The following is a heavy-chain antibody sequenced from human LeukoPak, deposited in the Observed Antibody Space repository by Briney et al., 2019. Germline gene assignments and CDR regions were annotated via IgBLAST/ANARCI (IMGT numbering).Heavy chain of an antibody. CDR2: ISYDGSNK. D-gene: IGHD3-10*01. CDR3: AKDRRYYGSGSYYSGAYYYYGMDV. V-gene: IGHV3-30*18. Sequence: GRSLRLSCAASGFTFSSYGMHWVRQAPGKGLEWVAVISYDGSNKYYADSVKGRFTISRDNSKNTLYLQMNSLRAEDTAVYYCAKDRRYYGSGSYYSGAYYYYGMDVWGQGTTVTVSS. CDR1: GFTFSSYG. J-gene: IGHJ6*02.